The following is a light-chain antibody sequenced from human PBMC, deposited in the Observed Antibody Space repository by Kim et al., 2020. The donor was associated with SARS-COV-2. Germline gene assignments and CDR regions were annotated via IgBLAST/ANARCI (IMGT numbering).Light chain of an antibody. CDR1: QSVSNN. CDR3: QQHDHWPLT. V-gene: IGKV3-15*01. CDR2: GVS. Sequence: EVVMTQSPATLSVSPGERATLSCRASQSVSNNYLAWYQQKPGQPPRLLIYGVSTRDTGIPARFSGSGSGTDFTLTISSLQSEDFAVYYCQQHDHWPLTFGGGTKVDIK. J-gene: IGKJ4*01.